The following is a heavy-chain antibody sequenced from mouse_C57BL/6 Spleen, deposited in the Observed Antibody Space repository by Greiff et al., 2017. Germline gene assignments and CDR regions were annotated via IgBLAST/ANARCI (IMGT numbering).Heavy chain of an antibody. Sequence: VQLQQPGAELVKPGASVKLSCKASGYTFTSYWMQWVKQRPGQGLEWIGEIDPSDSYTNYNQKFKGKATLTVDTSSSTAYMRLSSLTSEDSAVYYCARAGTLYAMDYWGQGTSVTVSS. V-gene: IGHV1-50*01. CDR1: GYTFTSYW. D-gene: IGHD3-3*01. CDR3: ARAGTLYAMDY. CDR2: IDPSDSYT. J-gene: IGHJ4*01.